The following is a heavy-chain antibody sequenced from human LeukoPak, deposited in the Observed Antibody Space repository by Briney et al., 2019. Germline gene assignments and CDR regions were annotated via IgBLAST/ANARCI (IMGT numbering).Heavy chain of an antibody. CDR2: INPNSGGT. J-gene: IGHJ4*02. V-gene: IGHV1-2*02. Sequence: GASVKVSCKASGYTFTGYYMHWVRQAPGQGLEWMGWINPNSGGTNHAQKFQGRVTMTRDTSISTAYMELSRLRSDDTAVYYCARGPGSRGLTGWGQGTLVTVSS. D-gene: IGHD3-10*01. CDR1: GYTFTGYY. CDR3: ARGPGSRGLTG.